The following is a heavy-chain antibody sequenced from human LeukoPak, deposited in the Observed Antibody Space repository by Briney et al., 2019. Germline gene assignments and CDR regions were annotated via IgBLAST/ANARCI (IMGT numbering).Heavy chain of an antibody. D-gene: IGHD3-16*01. V-gene: IGHV5-51*01. Sequence: GESLKISCRGSGYTFTTHWIGWVRQMPGKGLEWTGITFGGGSDTKYSPSFQGQVTMSADKSISTAYLHWSSLKASDTAMYYCARGNIMIAFGGIVPPGTFDYWGQGTLVTVSS. CDR3: ARGNIMIAFGGIVPPGTFDY. CDR1: GYTFTTHW. J-gene: IGHJ4*02. CDR2: TFGGGSDT.